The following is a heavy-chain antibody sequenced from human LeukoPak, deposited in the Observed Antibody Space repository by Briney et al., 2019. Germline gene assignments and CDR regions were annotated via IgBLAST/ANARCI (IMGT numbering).Heavy chain of an antibody. J-gene: IGHJ4*02. CDR1: GFTFSSYS. Sequence: GGSLRLSCAASGFTFSSYSMSWVRQAPGKGLEWVANIKHDGGQKYYVDSVKGRFSISRDSAKNSVYLQMNSLRAEDTAVYYCARIGYSSSSFDYWGQGTLVTVSS. CDR3: ARIGYSSSSFDY. CDR2: IKHDGGQK. V-gene: IGHV3-7*01. D-gene: IGHD6-6*01.